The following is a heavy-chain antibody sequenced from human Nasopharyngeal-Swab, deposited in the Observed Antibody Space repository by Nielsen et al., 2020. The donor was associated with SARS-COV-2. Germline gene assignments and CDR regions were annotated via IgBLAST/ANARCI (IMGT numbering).Heavy chain of an antibody. J-gene: IGHJ4*02. CDR3: ARESRRSWYFDY. Sequence: SETLSLTCTVSGASNENYYWTWIRQPAGKRLEWLGRIYTSGKTHCNPSLQSRLSMSVDTSNSQFTLQLTSVTAADTAIYFCARESRRSWYFDYWGQGTLVTVSS. D-gene: IGHD6-13*01. CDR2: IYTSGKT. V-gene: IGHV4-4*07. CDR1: GASNENYY.